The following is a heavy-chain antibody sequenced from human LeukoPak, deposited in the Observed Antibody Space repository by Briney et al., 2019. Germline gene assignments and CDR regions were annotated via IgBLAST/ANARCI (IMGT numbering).Heavy chain of an antibody. Sequence: GGSLRLSCAASGFTFSSNWMSWVRQAPGKGLEWVANIEQDGSEKYYVDSVKGRFTISRDNAKNSLYLQMNTLRVEDTAVYYCTRDLMDYDVSTGLHHYYMDVWGQGTTVTVSS. J-gene: IGHJ6*02. CDR1: GFTFSSNW. V-gene: IGHV3-7*01. CDR2: IEQDGSEK. D-gene: IGHD3-9*01. CDR3: TRDLMDYDVSTGLHHYYMDV.